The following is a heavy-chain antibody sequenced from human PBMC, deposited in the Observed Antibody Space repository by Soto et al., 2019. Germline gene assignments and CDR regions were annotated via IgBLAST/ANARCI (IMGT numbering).Heavy chain of an antibody. J-gene: IGHJ4*02. CDR2: IGTAGDT. Sequence: EVQLVESGGGLVQPGGSLRLSCAASGFTFSSYDMHWVRQATGKGLEWVSAIGTAGDTFYPGSVKGRFTISRENAKNSLYLQMNSLRVGDTPVYYCASVYCSGGSCYFDYWGQGTLVTVSS. D-gene: IGHD2-15*01. CDR3: ASVYCSGGSCYFDY. V-gene: IGHV3-13*01. CDR1: GFTFSSYD.